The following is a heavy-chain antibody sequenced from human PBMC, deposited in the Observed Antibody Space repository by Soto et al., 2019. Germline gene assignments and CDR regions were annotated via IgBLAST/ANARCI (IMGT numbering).Heavy chain of an antibody. Sequence: SETLSLTCTVSGGSISSAAYYWSWIRQHPGKGLEWIGYISHSGSTYYNPSLKSRVIISVDTSKNQFSLSLTSVTAADTAVYYCARDGSLAAAGRNWFDPWGQGTLVTVSS. CDR3: ARDGSLAAAGRNWFDP. V-gene: IGHV4-31*03. CDR1: GGSISSAAYY. CDR2: ISHSGST. J-gene: IGHJ5*02. D-gene: IGHD6-13*01.